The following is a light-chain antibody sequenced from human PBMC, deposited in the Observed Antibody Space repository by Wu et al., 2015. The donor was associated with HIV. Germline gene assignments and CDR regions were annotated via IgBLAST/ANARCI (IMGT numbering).Light chain of an antibody. V-gene: IGKV1-8*01. CDR3: QKYNAAPWT. CDR2: ATS. CDR1: QDISSY. Sequence: AIGITQSPSSLSASTGDRVIITCRASQDISSYLAWYQQEPGKAPKLLMYATSTLQSGAPSRFSGSGSGTDFTLTISCLQPDDVATYYCQKYNAAPWTFGQGTKVEMK. J-gene: IGKJ1*01.